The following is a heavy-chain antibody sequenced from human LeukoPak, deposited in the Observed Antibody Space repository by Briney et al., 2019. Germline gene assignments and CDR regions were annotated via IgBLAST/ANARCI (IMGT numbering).Heavy chain of an antibody. CDR3: ASRHSKQQPYYPYMDT. CDR2: IYSNGDT. V-gene: IGHV4-61*02. J-gene: IGHJ6*03. Sequence: PSETLSLTYTVCGDSISSGSLYWSWIRPPAGKGLEWIGRIYSNGDTKFNPSLKSRVTISLDTSKNQFSLRLSSATAADTAVYYCASRHSKQQPYYPYMDTSGKGTTVTVSS. D-gene: IGHD6-13*01. CDR1: GDSISSGSLY.